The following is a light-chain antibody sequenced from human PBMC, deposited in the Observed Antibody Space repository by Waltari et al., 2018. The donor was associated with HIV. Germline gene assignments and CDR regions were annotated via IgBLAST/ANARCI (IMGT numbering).Light chain of an antibody. V-gene: IGLV2-23*01. Sequence: QSALTQPAYVSGSPGQSITISCTGTISHIASYNLVSWYQQYPGRAPKLIIYEASKRPSGVSDRFSGSKSGNRASLTVAGLKVEDEADYYCCSYAGGRVFVLFGGGTRLTV. J-gene: IGLJ2*01. CDR1: ISHIASYNL. CDR3: CSYAGGRVFVL. CDR2: EAS.